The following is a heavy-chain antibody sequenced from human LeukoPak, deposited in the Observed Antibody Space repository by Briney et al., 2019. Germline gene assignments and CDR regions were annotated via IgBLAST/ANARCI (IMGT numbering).Heavy chain of an antibody. D-gene: IGHD2-15*01. Sequence: PGASLRLSCAASGFTFNSYAMSWVRQAPGKGLEWVSAISGSGGNTYYADSVKGRFTISRDNSKNTLYLQMNSLRAEDTAVYYCAKAPTGYCSGGSCDHFDYWGQGTQVTVSS. CDR2: ISGSGGNT. J-gene: IGHJ4*02. V-gene: IGHV3-23*01. CDR1: GFTFNSYA. CDR3: AKAPTGYCSGGSCDHFDY.